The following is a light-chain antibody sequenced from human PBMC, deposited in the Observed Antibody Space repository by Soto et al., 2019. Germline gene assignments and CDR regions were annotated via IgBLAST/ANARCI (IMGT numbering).Light chain of an antibody. CDR3: QQSYSTRLFP. CDR1: QSISSY. Sequence: DIQMTQSPSSLSASVGDRVTITCRASQSISSYLNWYQQKPGKAAKLLIYAASSLQSGVPSRFSGSESWTDFTLTISSLQPEDFATYYCQQSYSTRLFPFGPGTKVDIK. V-gene: IGKV1-39*01. CDR2: AAS. J-gene: IGKJ3*01.